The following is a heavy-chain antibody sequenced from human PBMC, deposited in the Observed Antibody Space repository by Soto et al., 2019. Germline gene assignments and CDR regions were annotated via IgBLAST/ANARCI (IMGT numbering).Heavy chain of an antibody. J-gene: IGHJ4*02. CDR2: IFYSGST. CDR1: GGSISSDSYY. D-gene: IGHD3-9*01. CDR3: VRCWPPPYSDALTDYTDAFDY. Sequence: SETLSLTCTVSGGSISSDSYYWGWVRMSPEKGLEWIASIFYSGSTYYNPTLKILLIISVDTSKSQFSLKLSSVTAADTAVYYCVRCWPPPYSDALTDYTDAFDYWGQGTLVTVSS. V-gene: IGHV4-39*01.